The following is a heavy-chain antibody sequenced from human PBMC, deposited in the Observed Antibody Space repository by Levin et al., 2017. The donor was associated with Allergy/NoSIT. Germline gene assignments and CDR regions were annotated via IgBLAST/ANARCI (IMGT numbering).Heavy chain of an antibody. V-gene: IGHV4-59*01. CDR2: IYYSGST. Sequence: SQTLSLPCTVSGGSIRSSYWSWIRQPPGKGLEWIGYIYYSGSTNYNPSLKSRVTISVDTSKNQFSLKLSSVTAADTAVYYCARGIPPQGYSYGYYYYYYMDGWGKGTTVTVSS. CDR3: ARGIPPQGYSYGYYYYYYMDG. J-gene: IGHJ6*03. CDR1: GGSIRSSY. D-gene: IGHD5-18*01.